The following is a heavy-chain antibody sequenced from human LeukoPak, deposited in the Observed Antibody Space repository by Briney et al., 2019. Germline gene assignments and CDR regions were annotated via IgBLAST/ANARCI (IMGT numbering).Heavy chain of an antibody. CDR2: ISDSGGST. Sequence: GGSLRLSCVASGFTFSSYGMSWVRQAPGKGLEWVSAISDSGGSTEYADSVKGRFTISRDNSKNTLYLQMNSLRAEDAAVYYCANKRNAAPYYFDYWGQGTLVTVSS. D-gene: IGHD6-25*01. CDR1: GFTFSSYG. CDR3: ANKRNAAPYYFDY. J-gene: IGHJ4*02. V-gene: IGHV3-23*01.